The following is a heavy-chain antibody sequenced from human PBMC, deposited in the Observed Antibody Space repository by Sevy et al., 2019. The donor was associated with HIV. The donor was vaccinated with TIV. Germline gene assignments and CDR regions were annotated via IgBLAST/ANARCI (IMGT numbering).Heavy chain of an antibody. D-gene: IGHD2-21*02. Sequence: ASVKVSCKASGYTFTSYGISWVRQAPGQGLEWMGWISAYNGNTNYAQKLQGRVTMTTDTSTSTAYMELRSLRSDDTAVYYCARDGGVVTAPRGHYFDYRGQGTLVTVSS. J-gene: IGHJ4*02. CDR2: ISAYNGNT. CDR1: GYTFTSYG. CDR3: ARDGGVVTAPRGHYFDY. V-gene: IGHV1-18*01.